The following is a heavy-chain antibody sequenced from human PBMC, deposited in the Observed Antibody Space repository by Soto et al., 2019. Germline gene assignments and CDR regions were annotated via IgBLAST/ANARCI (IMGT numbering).Heavy chain of an antibody. Sequence: QVQLEQSGAEVKKPGSSVKVSCKASGGTFSSYAISWVRQAPGQGLEWMGGIIPIFGTANYAQKFQGRVRITGDESRITAYMELSSLRSEDTAVYYCARGDTMVRGVPEGFDPWGQGTLVTVSS. CDR3: ARGDTMVRGVPEGFDP. D-gene: IGHD3-10*01. CDR1: GGTFSSYA. J-gene: IGHJ5*02. CDR2: IIPIFGTA. V-gene: IGHV1-69*01.